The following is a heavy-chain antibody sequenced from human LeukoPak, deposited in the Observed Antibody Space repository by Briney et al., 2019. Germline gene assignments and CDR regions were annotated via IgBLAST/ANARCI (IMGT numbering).Heavy chain of an antibody. CDR3: ANGAAGQYCTSPTCYR. CDR2: INIGGDDT. CDR1: GFTFRRYS. V-gene: IGHV3-23*01. Sequence: GGSLRLSCVASGFTFRRYSKTWVRQAPGKGLEWVSAINIGGDDTYYADSVRGRFTISRDNSKNTLYLQMNSLRAEDTAVYYCANGAAGQYCTSPTCYRWGQGTLVIVSS. J-gene: IGHJ4*02. D-gene: IGHD2-2*01.